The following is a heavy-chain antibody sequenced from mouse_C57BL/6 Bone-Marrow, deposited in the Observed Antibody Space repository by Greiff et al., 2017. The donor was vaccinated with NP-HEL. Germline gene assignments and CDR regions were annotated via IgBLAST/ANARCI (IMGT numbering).Heavy chain of an antibody. Sequence: QVHVKQSGAELVRPGASVKLSCKASGYTFTDYCINWVKQRPGQGLEWIARIYPGSGNTYYNEKFKGKATLTAEKSSSTAYMQLSSLTSEDSAVYFCAKEGNHYCFDYWGQGTTLTVSS. D-gene: IGHD2-1*01. V-gene: IGHV1-76*01. CDR2: IYPGSGNT. CDR1: GYTFTDYC. J-gene: IGHJ2*01. CDR3: AKEGNHYCFDY.